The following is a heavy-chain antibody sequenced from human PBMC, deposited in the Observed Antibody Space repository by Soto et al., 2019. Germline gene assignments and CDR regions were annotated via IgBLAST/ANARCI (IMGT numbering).Heavy chain of an antibody. CDR2: IWYDGSNK. CDR1: GFTFTSYG. Sequence: QVQLVESGGGVVQPGGSLRLSCAASGFTFTSYGMHWVRQAPGKGLEWVSVIWYDGSNKYYADSVKGRFTISRDNSKNTLYLQMNSLRAEDTAVYYCARDKGSSWSYGMDVWGQGTTVTVSS. V-gene: IGHV3-33*01. CDR3: ARDKGSSWSYGMDV. J-gene: IGHJ6*02. D-gene: IGHD6-13*01.